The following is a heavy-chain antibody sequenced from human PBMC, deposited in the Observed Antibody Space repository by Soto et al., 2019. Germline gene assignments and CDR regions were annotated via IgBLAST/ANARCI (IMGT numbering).Heavy chain of an antibody. CDR1: GGSIRSSSYC. J-gene: IGHJ4*02. Sequence: SETLPLTCTVSGGSIRSSSYCWGWIRKPPGKGLEWIGSIYYSGSTYYNPSLKSRVTISVDTSKNQFSLKLGSVTAADTAVYYCARQPLDIVLMVYAIFDYWGQGTLVTVSS. D-gene: IGHD2-8*01. V-gene: IGHV4-39*01. CDR3: ARQPLDIVLMVYAIFDY. CDR2: IYYSGST.